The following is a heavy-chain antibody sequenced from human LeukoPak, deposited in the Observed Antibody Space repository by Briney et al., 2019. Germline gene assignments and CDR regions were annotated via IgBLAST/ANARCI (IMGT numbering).Heavy chain of an antibody. D-gene: IGHD5-18*01. CDR2: ISGSGGST. Sequence: PGGSLRLSCAASGFTFSNSAISYAMSWVRQAPGKGLEWVSVISGSGGSTYYADSVKGRFTNSRDNSKNTLYLQMSSLRAEDTAVYFCAKSAAAMVTYYFDFGGQGTLVSVSS. CDR3: AKSAAAMVTYYFDF. V-gene: IGHV3-23*01. CDR1: GFTFSNSAISYA. J-gene: IGHJ4*02.